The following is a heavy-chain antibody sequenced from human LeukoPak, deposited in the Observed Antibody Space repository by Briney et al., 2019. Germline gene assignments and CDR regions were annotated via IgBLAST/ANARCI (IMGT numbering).Heavy chain of an antibody. J-gene: IGHJ4*02. Sequence: GESLKISCKGSGYTFPNYWIGWVRQKPGKGLEWMGIIYPGDSNTRYSPSFQGQVTISADKSISTAYLQWSSLKASDTAMYYCARGLYGDGYYFDYWGQGTLVTVSS. V-gene: IGHV5-51*01. CDR3: ARGLYGDGYYFDY. CDR1: GYTFPNYW. D-gene: IGHD4-17*01. CDR2: IYPGDSNT.